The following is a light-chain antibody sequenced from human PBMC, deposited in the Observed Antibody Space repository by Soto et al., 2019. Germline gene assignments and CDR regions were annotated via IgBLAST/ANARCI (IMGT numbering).Light chain of an antibody. CDR2: GAS. CDR3: QHYNYSPYT. CDR1: QTITNNY. V-gene: IGKV3-20*01. J-gene: IGKJ2*01. Sequence: IVLTQSPGTLSLSPGERATLSCRASQTITNNYLAWYQQKPGPPPRLLIYGASTRATGVPERFSGSGSGTEFTLTISRLQPEDSAVFYCQHYNYSPYTFGQGSKLEI.